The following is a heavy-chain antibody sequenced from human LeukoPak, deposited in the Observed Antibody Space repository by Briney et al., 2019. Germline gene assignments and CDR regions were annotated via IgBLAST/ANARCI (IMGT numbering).Heavy chain of an antibody. Sequence: SETLSLTCAVYGGSFSGYYWSWIRQPPGKGLEWIGEINHSGSTNYNPSLKSRVTISVDTSKNQFSLKLSSVTAADTAVYYCAREPYYGSGSRWFDSWGQGTLVTVSS. CDR3: AREPYYGSGSRWFDS. D-gene: IGHD3-10*01. J-gene: IGHJ5*01. V-gene: IGHV4-34*01. CDR2: INHSGST. CDR1: GGSFSGYY.